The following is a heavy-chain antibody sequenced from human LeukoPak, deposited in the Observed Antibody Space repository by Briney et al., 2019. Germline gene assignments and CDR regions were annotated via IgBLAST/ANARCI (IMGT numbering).Heavy chain of an antibody. CDR1: GYSFNTYW. D-gene: IGHD1-26*01. J-gene: IGHJ4*02. V-gene: IGHV5-51*01. CDR3: ARRTYLGSYYYFDY. Sequence: GESLKISCKGSGYSFNTYWIGWVRQMPGKGLEWMGIIYPGDSDTRYSPSFQGQVTISADKSISTAYLRWSSLKASDTAMYYCARRTYLGSYYYFDYWGQGTLVTVSS. CDR2: IYPGDSDT.